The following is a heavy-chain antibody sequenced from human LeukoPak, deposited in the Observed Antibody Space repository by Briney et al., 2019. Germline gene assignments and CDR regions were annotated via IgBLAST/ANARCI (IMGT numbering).Heavy chain of an antibody. V-gene: IGHV3-30-3*01. CDR1: GFTFSSYA. Sequence: GGSLRLSCAASGFTFSSYAMHWVRRAPGKGLEWVAVISYDGSNKYYAGSVKGRFTISRDNSKNTLYLQMNSLRAEDTAVYYCARDRVGATDYFDYWGQGTLVTVSS. J-gene: IGHJ4*02. CDR3: ARDRVGATDYFDY. CDR2: ISYDGSNK. D-gene: IGHD1-26*01.